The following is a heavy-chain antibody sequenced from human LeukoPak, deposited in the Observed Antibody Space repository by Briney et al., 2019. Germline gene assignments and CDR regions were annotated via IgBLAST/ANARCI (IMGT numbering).Heavy chain of an antibody. CDR3: AKDDPWRTTLGSFY. J-gene: IGHJ4*02. D-gene: IGHD4-17*01. V-gene: IGHV4-59*01. Sequence: SETLSLTCTVSGGSISSYYWSWIRQPPGKGLEWIGYIYDSGSTNYNPSLKSRVTISVDTSKNQFSLKLSSVTAADTAVFYCAKDDPWRTTLGSFYWGQGTLVTVSS. CDR1: GGSISSYY. CDR2: IYDSGST.